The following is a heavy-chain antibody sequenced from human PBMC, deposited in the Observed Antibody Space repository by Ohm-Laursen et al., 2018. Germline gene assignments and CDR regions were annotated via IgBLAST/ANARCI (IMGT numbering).Heavy chain of an antibody. V-gene: IGHV3-23*01. D-gene: IGHD3-3*01. Sequence: SLRLSCSASGFTFSSYAMSWVRQAPGKGLEWVSAISGSGDSTYYADSVKGRFTISRDNSKNTLYLQMNSLRAEDTAVYYCAKGDYDFWSGYPFDYWGQGTLVTVSS. CDR3: AKGDYDFWSGYPFDY. CDR2: ISGSGDST. J-gene: IGHJ4*01. CDR1: GFTFSSYA.